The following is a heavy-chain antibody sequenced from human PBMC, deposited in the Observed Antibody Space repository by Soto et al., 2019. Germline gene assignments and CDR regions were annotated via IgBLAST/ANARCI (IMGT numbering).Heavy chain of an antibody. Sequence: ASVKVSCKASGYTFTSYGISWVRQAPGQGLEWMGWISAYNGNTNYAQKLQGRVTMTTDTSTSTAYMELRSLRSDDTAVYYCAKDTFILLGFGEQKRLSYMAVGGKGTTVTVSS. CDR2: ISAYNGNT. D-gene: IGHD3-10*01. CDR1: GYTFTSYG. J-gene: IGHJ6*03. V-gene: IGHV1-18*01. CDR3: AKDTFILLGFGEQKRLSYMAV.